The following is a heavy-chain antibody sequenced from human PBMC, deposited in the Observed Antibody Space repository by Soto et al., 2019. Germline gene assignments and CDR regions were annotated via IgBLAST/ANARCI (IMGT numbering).Heavy chain of an antibody. CDR2: ISSSSSTI. J-gene: IGHJ6*02. V-gene: IGHV3-48*02. Sequence: GGSLRLSCAASGFTFSSYSMNWVRQAPGKGLEWVSYISSSSSTIYYADSVKGRFTISRDNAKNSLYLQMNSLRDEDTAVYYCARTLGFGELAPYYYYYYGMDVWGQGTTVTVSS. CDR1: GFTFSSYS. D-gene: IGHD3-10*01. CDR3: ARTLGFGELAPYYYYYYGMDV.